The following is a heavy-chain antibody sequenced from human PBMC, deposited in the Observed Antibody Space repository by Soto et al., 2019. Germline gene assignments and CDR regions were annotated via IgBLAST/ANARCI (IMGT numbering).Heavy chain of an antibody. V-gene: IGHV1-3*01. D-gene: IGHD3-9*01. CDR1: GYTFTTYA. Sequence: QVQLLQSGAEVKKPGASVKVSCKASGYTFTTYALHWVRQAPVQSLEWMGWINAENGNTKYSQKFQGRVTITRDTSASTDYMELSSLRSEETAGYYCARASFGLLIIGVSDLWGQGTLVTVPS. J-gene: IGHJ4*02. CDR3: ARASFGLLIIGVSDL. CDR2: INAENGNT.